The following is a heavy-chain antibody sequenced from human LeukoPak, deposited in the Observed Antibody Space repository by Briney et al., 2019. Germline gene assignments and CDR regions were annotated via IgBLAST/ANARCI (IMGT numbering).Heavy chain of an antibody. J-gene: IGHJ2*01. Sequence: GSLRLSCTASGFTFSGYSMSWVRQAPGKGLEWVSSIGSTSTYMYYADSVKGRFTISRDNAKNSLYLQMNSLRAEDTAVYYCARPPFMDAPMAFYWYFDLWGRGTLVTVSS. CDR2: IGSTSTYM. CDR1: GFTFSGYS. D-gene: IGHD5-18*01. V-gene: IGHV3-21*01. CDR3: ARPPFMDAPMAFYWYFDL.